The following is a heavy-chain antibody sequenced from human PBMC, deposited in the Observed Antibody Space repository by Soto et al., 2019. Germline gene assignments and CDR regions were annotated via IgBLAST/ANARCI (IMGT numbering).Heavy chain of an antibody. CDR3: ARDGTLSVTTTGFDY. CDR2: IWYDGSNK. J-gene: IGHJ4*02. Sequence: PGGSLRLSCAASGFTFSSYGMHWVRQAPGKGLEWVAVIWYDGSNKYYADSVKGRFTISRDNSKNTLYLQMNSLRAEDTAVYYCARDGTLSVTTTGFDYWGQGTLVTVSS. D-gene: IGHD4-17*01. CDR1: GFTFSSYG. V-gene: IGHV3-33*01.